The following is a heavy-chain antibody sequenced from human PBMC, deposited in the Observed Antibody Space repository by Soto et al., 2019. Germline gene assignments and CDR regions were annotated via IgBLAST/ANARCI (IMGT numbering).Heavy chain of an antibody. CDR1: VYTFTSYG. D-gene: IGHD3-22*01. CDR2: ISAYNGNT. V-gene: IGHV1-18*01. J-gene: IGHJ4*02. CDR3: AFDSSGYFMF. Sequence: GASVKVCCKASVYTFTSYGISWVRQAPGQGLEWMGWISAYNGNTNYAQKLQGRVTMTTDTSTSTAYMELRSLRSDDTAVYYCAFDSSGYFMFWGQGTLVTVSS.